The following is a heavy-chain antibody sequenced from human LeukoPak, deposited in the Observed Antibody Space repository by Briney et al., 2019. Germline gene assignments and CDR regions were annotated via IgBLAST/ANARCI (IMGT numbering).Heavy chain of an antibody. CDR1: GGSISSSSYY. CDR3: ARRRFRDYDFWSGYYPFDY. J-gene: IGHJ4*02. CDR2: IYYSGST. Sequence: SETLSLTCTVSGGSISSSSYYWGWIRQPPGKGLEWIGSIYYSGSTYYNPSLKGRVTISVDTSKNQFSLKLSSVTAADTAVYYCARRRFRDYDFWSGYYPFDYWGQGTLVTVSS. V-gene: IGHV4-39*01. D-gene: IGHD3-3*01.